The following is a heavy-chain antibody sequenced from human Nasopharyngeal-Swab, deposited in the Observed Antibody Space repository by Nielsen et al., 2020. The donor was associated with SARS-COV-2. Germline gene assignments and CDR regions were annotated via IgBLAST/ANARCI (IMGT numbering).Heavy chain of an antibody. Sequence: WIRQPPGKGLEWIGYIYYSGSTNYNPSLKRRVTISVDTSKNQFSLKLSSVTAADTAVYYCARGGRGIFGVVTNFDYWGQGTLVT. CDR2: IYYSGST. J-gene: IGHJ4*02. D-gene: IGHD3-3*01. V-gene: IGHV4-59*01. CDR3: ARGGRGIFGVVTNFDY.